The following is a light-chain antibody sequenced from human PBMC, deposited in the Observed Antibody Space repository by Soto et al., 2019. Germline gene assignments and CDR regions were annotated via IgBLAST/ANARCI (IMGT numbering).Light chain of an antibody. Sequence: DIQMTQSPSTLSASVGDRVTITCRASQCISSWLAWYQQKPGKAPKLLIYKASSLKSGVPSRFSGSGSGKEFTLTISSLQPDDFATYYYQQYNSYPSFGPGTKVDIK. CDR1: QCISSW. CDR2: KAS. J-gene: IGKJ3*01. V-gene: IGKV1-5*03. CDR3: QQYNSYPS.